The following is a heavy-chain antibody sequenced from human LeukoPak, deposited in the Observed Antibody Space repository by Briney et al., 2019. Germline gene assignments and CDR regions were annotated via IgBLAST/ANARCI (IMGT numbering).Heavy chain of an antibody. CDR1: GGSINYYF. V-gene: IGHV4-59*08. D-gene: IGHD6-25*01. CDR2: IYYSGRT. CDR3: ARDGGGYYYYGMDV. Sequence: PSETLSLTCSVSGGSINYYFWTWIRQPPGKGLEWIGSIYYSGRTNYSPSLKSRVTISVDTSKNQFSLKLSSVTAADTAVYYCARDGGGYYYYGMDVWGQRTTVTVSS. J-gene: IGHJ6*02.